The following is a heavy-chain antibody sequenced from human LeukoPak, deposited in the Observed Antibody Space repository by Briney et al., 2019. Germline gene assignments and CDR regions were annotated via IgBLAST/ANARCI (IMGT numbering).Heavy chain of an antibody. D-gene: IGHD6-13*01. CDR1: GYTFTGYY. Sequence: ASVKVSCKASGYTFTGYYMNWVGQARGQGGEGMGWMNPNSGGTNYARKFQGRVTITRETSIRKAYMELSRLRSDDTAVYYCAREPGGSSWYYFDYWGQGTLVTVSS. V-gene: IGHV1-2*02. CDR3: AREPGGSSWYYFDY. J-gene: IGHJ4*02. CDR2: MNPNSGGT.